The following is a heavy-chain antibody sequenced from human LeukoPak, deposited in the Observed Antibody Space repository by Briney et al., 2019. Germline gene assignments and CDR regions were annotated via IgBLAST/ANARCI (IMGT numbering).Heavy chain of an antibody. CDR3: ARDDALGDNALDI. D-gene: IGHD3-16*01. Sequence: GRSLRLSCAASGFTFSRYGMHWVRQAPGKGLAGVEVMLNDGSQEKYADSVKGRFTISRDNSKNTLFLQMNSLRAEDTAVYYCARDDALGDNALDIWDQGTMVTVSS. CDR1: GFTFSRYG. CDR2: MLNDGSQE. V-gene: IGHV3-33*01. J-gene: IGHJ3*02.